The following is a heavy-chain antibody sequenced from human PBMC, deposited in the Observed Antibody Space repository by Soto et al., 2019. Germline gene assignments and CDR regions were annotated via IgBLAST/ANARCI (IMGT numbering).Heavy chain of an antibody. V-gene: IGHV4-30-2*01. D-gene: IGHD2-15*01. CDR2: IYSGTT. J-gene: IGHJ4*02. CDR1: GGSIISGGYS. CDR3: AREDSGAFFDF. Sequence: SETLSLTCAVSGGSIISGGYSWSWIRQPPGRGLEWIGYIYSGTTHYNPSLESRVTIAMDRSKNQVSLSLKSVTAADTAVYYCAREDSGAFFDFWGQGTLVTVSS.